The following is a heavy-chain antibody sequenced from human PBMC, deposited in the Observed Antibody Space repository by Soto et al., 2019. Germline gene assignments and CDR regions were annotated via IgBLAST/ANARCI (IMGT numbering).Heavy chain of an antibody. Sequence: EVQLVESGGDLVQPGGSLRLSCAVSGFTFSHYWMTWVRQAPGKGLEWVANIKEDGSQKNYVDSVKGRFTVSRDNAKNPLYLQMNSLRAEDTAVYYCGRSGREVDYWGQGTLVIVSS. J-gene: IGHJ4*02. V-gene: IGHV3-7*01. CDR2: IKEDGSQK. CDR3: GRSGREVDY. CDR1: GFTFSHYW. D-gene: IGHD2-15*01.